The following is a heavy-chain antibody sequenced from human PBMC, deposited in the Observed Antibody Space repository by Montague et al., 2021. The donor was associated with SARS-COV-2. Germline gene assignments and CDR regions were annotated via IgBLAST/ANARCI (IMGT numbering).Heavy chain of an antibody. CDR3: ASLTLGYCSSTSGYSDWFDP. CDR1: GGSFSGYY. D-gene: IGHD2-2*02. V-gene: IGHV4-34*01. Sequence: SETLSLTCAVYGGSFSGYYWSWIRQPPGQGLEWIGEINHSGSTNYNPSLKSRVTISVDTSKNQFSLKLSSVTAADTAVYYCASLTLGYCSSTSGYSDWFDPWGQGALVTVSS. J-gene: IGHJ5*02. CDR2: INHSGST.